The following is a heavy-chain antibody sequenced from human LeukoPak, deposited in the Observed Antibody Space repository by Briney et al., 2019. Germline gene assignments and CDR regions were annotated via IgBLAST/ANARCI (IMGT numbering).Heavy chain of an antibody. J-gene: IGHJ4*02. D-gene: IGHD1-26*01. V-gene: IGHV3-30-3*01. Sequence: GGSLKLSCAASGFTFSSYAMHWVRQAPGKGLEWVAVISYDGSNKYYADSVKGRFTISRDNAKNPLYLQMNSLRAEDTAVYYCARGWGWLYWGQGTLVTVSS. CDR1: GFTFSSYA. CDR3: ARGWGWLY. CDR2: ISYDGSNK.